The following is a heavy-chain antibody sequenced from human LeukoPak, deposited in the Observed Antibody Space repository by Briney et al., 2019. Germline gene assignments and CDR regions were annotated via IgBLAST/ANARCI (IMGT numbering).Heavy chain of an antibody. Sequence: GSLRLSCAASGFTFSNYSMNWVRQAPGKGLEWVSYISRSSTTIYYADSVKGRFTISRDNAKNSLYLQMNSLRAEDTAVYYCATSGYSSSWYFGWGQGTQVTVSS. CDR2: ISRSSTTI. V-gene: IGHV3-48*01. CDR1: GFTFSNYS. D-gene: IGHD6-13*01. CDR3: ATSGYSSSWYFG. J-gene: IGHJ4*02.